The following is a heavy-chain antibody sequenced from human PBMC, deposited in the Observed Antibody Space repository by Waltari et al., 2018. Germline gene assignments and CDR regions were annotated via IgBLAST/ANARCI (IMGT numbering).Heavy chain of an antibody. J-gene: IGHJ3*02. D-gene: IGHD1-26*01. CDR1: GYTFTSYG. CDR2: SSAYNVNT. V-gene: IGHV1-18*01. CDR3: ARLYGGGSYSLIGFDI. Sequence: QVQLVQSGAEVKKPGASVKVSCKASGYTFTSYGISWVRQAPGQGLEWMGWSSAYNVNTNYAQKLQGRVTMTTDTSTSTAYMELRSLRSDDTAVYYCARLYGGGSYSLIGFDIWGQGTMVTVSS.